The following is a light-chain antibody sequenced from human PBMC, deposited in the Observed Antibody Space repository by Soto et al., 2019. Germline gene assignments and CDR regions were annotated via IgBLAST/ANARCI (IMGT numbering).Light chain of an antibody. J-gene: IGLJ3*02. V-gene: IGLV2-14*01. CDR3: GSYTSSSTLNWV. CDR2: EVN. CDR1: SSDVGDYNY. Sequence: QSALTQPASVSGSPGQSITISCTGTSSDVGDYNYVSWHQHHPGKAPKVVIYEVNNRPSGVSNRFSGSKSGNTASLTISGLQAEDEADYYCGSYTSSSTLNWVFGGGTKLTVL.